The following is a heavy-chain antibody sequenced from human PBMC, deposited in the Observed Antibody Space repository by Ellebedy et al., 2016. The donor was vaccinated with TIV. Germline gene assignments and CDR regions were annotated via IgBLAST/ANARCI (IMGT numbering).Heavy chain of an antibody. V-gene: IGHV3-30*02. CDR1: GFTFSSYG. CDR3: AKDLKMPMDHYYYGMDV. D-gene: IGHD2-2*01. Sequence: GESLKISCAASGFTFSSYGMHWVRQAPGKGLEWVAFIRYDGSNKYYADSVKGRFTISRDNSKNTLYLQMNSLRTEDTALYYCAKDLKMPMDHYYYGMDVWGQGTTVTVSS. J-gene: IGHJ6*02. CDR2: IRYDGSNK.